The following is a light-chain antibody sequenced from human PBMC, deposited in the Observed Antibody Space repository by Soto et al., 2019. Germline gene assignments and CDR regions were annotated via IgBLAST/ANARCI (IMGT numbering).Light chain of an antibody. CDR3: QQCGSSGT. J-gene: IGKJ1*01. CDR1: QSVSSSY. V-gene: IGKV3-20*01. Sequence: EILLTQSPRTLSLSPGERATISCRASQSVSSSYLAWYQQKPGQAPRLLIYGASSRATGIPDRFSGSGSGTDFTLTISRLEPEDFAVYYCQQCGSSGTFGQGTKVDIK. CDR2: GAS.